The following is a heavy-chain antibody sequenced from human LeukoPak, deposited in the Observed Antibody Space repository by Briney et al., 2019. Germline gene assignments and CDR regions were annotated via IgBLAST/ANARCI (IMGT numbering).Heavy chain of an antibody. J-gene: IGHJ4*02. CDR1: GFTFSSYA. CDR2: ISGSGGST. Sequence: PGGSLRLSCAASGFTFSSYAMSWVRQAPGKGPEWVSAISGSGGSTYYADSVKGRFTISRDNSKNTLYLQMNSLRAEDTAVYYCAKSVIRVPAAPLDYWGQGTLVTVSS. V-gene: IGHV3-23*01. CDR3: AKSVIRVPAAPLDY. D-gene: IGHD2-2*01.